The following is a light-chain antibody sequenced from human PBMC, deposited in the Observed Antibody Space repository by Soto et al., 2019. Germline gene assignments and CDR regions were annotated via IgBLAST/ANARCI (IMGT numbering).Light chain of an antibody. V-gene: IGKV3-20*01. Sequence: DNIFPQPPGTLSLSPGERATPSCRGSQSVSSSYLAWYQQKPGQAPRLLIYGASSRATGIPDRFSGSGSGTDFTLTISRLEPEDFAVYYCQQYDSSRGTFGQGTKVDIK. CDR2: GAS. J-gene: IGKJ1*01. CDR1: QSVSSSY. CDR3: QQYDSSRGT.